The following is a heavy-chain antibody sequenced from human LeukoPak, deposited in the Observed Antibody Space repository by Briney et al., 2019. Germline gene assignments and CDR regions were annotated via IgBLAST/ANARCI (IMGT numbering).Heavy chain of an antibody. Sequence: GGSLRPSCAASGFTFTTYWMSWVRQAPGKGLEWVANIKQDGTEKYYADSVKGRFTISRDNGKNSLDLQMNSLRADDTAVYYCARDTLGEGEDANYAVYYFDYWGQGTVVTVSS. J-gene: IGHJ4*02. CDR2: IKQDGTEK. CDR1: GFTFTTYW. CDR3: ARDTLGEGEDANYAVYYFDY. D-gene: IGHD4/OR15-4a*01. V-gene: IGHV3-7*01.